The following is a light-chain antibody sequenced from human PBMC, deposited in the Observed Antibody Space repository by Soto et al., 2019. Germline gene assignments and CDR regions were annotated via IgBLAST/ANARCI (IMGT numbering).Light chain of an antibody. J-gene: IGKJ3*01. CDR3: QQYSDFLIS. Sequence: DIQMTQSPSTLSASVGDRVNITCRASQSISRSLAWYQQKPGKAPNLLIYDASSLEGGVPSRFSGSGFGTEFTLTITHLQPADFATYYCQQYSDFLISFGPGTTVDFK. V-gene: IGKV1-5*01. CDR2: DAS. CDR1: QSISRS.